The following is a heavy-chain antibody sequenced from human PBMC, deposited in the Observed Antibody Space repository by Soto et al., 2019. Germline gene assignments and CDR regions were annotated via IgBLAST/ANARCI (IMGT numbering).Heavy chain of an antibody. CDR2: IFSGSRT. Sequence: GGSLRLSCAASGFAVSSIYMSWVRQAPGKGLEWVSFIFSGSRTYYADSVEGRFTISRDSSKNTLYLQMNGLRAEDTAVYYCARLMGSSYSSQHYYALDVWGQGTKVTVYS. V-gene: IGHV3-53*01. J-gene: IGHJ6*02. CDR1: GFAVSSIY. D-gene: IGHD4-4*01. CDR3: ARLMGSSYSSQHYYALDV.